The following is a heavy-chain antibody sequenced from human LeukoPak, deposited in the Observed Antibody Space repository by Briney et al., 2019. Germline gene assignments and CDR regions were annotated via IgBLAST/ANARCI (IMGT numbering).Heavy chain of an antibody. CDR1: GSSISSDYY. CDR2: IKHRGRS. J-gene: IGHJ4*02. CDR3: ERVVGATSIDY. V-gene: IGHV4-38-2*02. D-gene: IGHD2-15*01. Sequence: SETLSLTCSVSGSSISSDYYWGWVRQPPGKGLEWIGSIKHRGRSYYNPSLKSRVTISVDTSKNQFSLQLSSVTAADTAVYYCERVVGATSIDYWGQGILVTVSS.